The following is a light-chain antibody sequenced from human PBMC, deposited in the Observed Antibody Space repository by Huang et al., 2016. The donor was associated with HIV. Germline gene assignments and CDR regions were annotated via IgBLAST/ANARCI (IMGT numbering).Light chain of an antibody. CDR3: QQYKSWPPLFA. CDR1: QSVSTN. J-gene: IGKJ3*01. Sequence: EVLLTQSPATLSVSPGERATLSCRASQSVSTNLDWYQQKPGQAPRLLIYGASTRGTGDPARVSGGGAGTEFTLTINSLQSEDSAVYYWQQYKSWPPLFAFGPGTKVDIK. CDR2: GAS. V-gene: IGKV3-15*01.